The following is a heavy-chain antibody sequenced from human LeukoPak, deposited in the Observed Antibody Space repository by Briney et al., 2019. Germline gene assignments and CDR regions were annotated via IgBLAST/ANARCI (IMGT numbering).Heavy chain of an antibody. CDR3: ARGPSTYCSSTSCLTFDY. D-gene: IGHD2-2*01. CDR2: IYTSGST. V-gene: IGHV4-4*07. J-gene: IGHJ4*02. Sequence: PSETLSLTCTVSGGSISSYYWSWIRQPAGKGLEWIGRIYTSGSTNYNPSLKSRVTMSVDTSKNQFSLKLSSVTAADTAVYYCARGPSTYCSSTSCLTFDYWGQGTLVTVSS. CDR1: GGSISSYY.